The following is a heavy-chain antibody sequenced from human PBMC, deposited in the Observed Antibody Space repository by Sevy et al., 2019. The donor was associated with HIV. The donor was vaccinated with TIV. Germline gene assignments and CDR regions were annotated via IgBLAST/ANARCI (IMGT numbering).Heavy chain of an antibody. V-gene: IGHV1-18*04. Sequence: ASVKVSCKASGYTFTSYGISWVRQAPGQGLEWMGWISAYNGNTNYAQKLQGRVTMTTDTSTSTAYMELRSLRSDDTAVYYCARNPTPYSSGWYGDYWGQVTLVTVSS. CDR2: ISAYNGNT. J-gene: IGHJ4*02. CDR3: ARNPTPYSSGWYGDY. D-gene: IGHD6-19*01. CDR1: GYTFTSYG.